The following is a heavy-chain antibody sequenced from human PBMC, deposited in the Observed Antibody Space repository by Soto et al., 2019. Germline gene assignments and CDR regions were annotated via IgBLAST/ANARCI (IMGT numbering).Heavy chain of an antibody. V-gene: IGHV3-7*01. D-gene: IGHD6-25*01. CDR1: GFTFSAYW. CDR3: AREKRANGYFDY. CDR2: IKQAGSEK. J-gene: IGHJ4*02. Sequence: EVQLVESGGGLVQTVGSLRLSCAASGFTFSAYWMSWVRQAPGKGLEWVANIKQAGSEKYYVDSVNGRFIISRDDAKNSLFLQVNSLRFEDTAVYYCAREKRANGYFDYWGQGTLVTVSS.